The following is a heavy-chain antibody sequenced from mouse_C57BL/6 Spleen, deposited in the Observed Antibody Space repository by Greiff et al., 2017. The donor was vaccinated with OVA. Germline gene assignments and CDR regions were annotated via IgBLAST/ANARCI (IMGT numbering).Heavy chain of an antibody. CDR2: ISSGGRYT. D-gene: IGHD2-4*01. V-gene: IGHV5-6*01. CDR1: GFTFSSYG. J-gene: IGHJ2*01. Sequence: EVKLVESGGDLVKPGGSLKLSCAASGFTFSSYGMSWVRQTPDKRLEWVATISSGGRYTYYPDSVKGRFTISRDNAKNTLYLQMSSLKSEDTAMYYCARHDYDGYYFDYWGQGTTLTVSS. CDR3: ARHDYDGYYFDY.